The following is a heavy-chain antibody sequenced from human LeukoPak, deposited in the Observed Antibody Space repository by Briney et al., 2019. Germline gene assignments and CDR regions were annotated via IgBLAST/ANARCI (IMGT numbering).Heavy chain of an antibody. Sequence: PGGSLRLSCAASGFTFSSYAMSWVRQAPGKGLEWVSVIYSGGSTYYADSVKGRFTISRDNSKNTLYLQMNSLRAEDTAVYYCARDHGYSGYDFDYWGQGTLVAVSS. CDR2: IYSGGST. CDR1: GFTFSSYA. CDR3: ARDHGYSGYDFDY. V-gene: IGHV3-53*01. J-gene: IGHJ4*02. D-gene: IGHD5-12*01.